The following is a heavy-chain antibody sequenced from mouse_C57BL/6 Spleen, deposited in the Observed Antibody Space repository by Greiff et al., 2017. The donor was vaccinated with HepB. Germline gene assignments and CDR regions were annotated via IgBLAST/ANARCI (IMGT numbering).Heavy chain of an antibody. CDR2: IYPGDGDT. CDR3: AREDLLRYYAMDD. Sequence: QVQLQQSGAELVKPGASVKISCKASGYAFSSYWMNWVKQRPGKGLEWIGQIYPGDGDTNYNGKFKGKATLTADKSSSTAYMQLSSLTSEDSAVYCCAREDLLRYYAMDDWGQGTSVTVSS. J-gene: IGHJ4*01. V-gene: IGHV1-80*01. CDR1: GYAFSSYW. D-gene: IGHD1-1*01.